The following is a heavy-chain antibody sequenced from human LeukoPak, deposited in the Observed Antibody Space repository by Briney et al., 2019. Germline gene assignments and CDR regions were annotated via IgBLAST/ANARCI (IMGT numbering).Heavy chain of an antibody. CDR2: IYYSGST. CDR1: GGSISSYY. J-gene: IGHJ5*02. CDR3: ATGHYDILTGYYNSPSWFDP. Sequence: SETLSLTCTVSGGSISSYYWSWIRQPPGKGLEWTGYIYYSGSTNYNPSLKSRVTISVDTSKNQFSLKLSSVTAADTAVYYCATGHYDILTGYYNSPSWFDPWGQGTLVTVSS. D-gene: IGHD3-9*01. V-gene: IGHV4-59*01.